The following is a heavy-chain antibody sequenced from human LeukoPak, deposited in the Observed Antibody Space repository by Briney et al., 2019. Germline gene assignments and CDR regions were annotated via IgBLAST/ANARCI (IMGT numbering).Heavy chain of an antibody. D-gene: IGHD7-27*01. J-gene: IGHJ3*02. CDR1: GFTFSSYG. Sequence: GGSLRLSCAASGFTFSSYGVHWVRQAPGKGLEWVAFIRYDGSNKYYADSVKGRFTISRDNSKNTLYLQMNSLRAEDTAVYYCAKVRAKWGHHDAFDIWGQGTMVTVSS. V-gene: IGHV3-30*02. CDR2: IRYDGSNK. CDR3: AKVRAKWGHHDAFDI.